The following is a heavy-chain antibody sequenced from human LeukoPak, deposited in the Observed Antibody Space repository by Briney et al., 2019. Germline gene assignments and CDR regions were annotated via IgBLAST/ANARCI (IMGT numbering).Heavy chain of an antibody. J-gene: IGHJ6*03. Sequence: GGSLRLSCAASGFTFSGYDMHWVRQATGKGLEWVSAIGTAGDTYYPGSVKGRFTISRENAKNSLYLQMNSLRAGDTAVYYCARGGYCSGGSCYGSYYYYYMDVWGKGTTVTISS. D-gene: IGHD2-15*01. CDR1: GFTFSGYD. CDR3: ARGGYCSGGSCYGSYYYYYMDV. V-gene: IGHV3-13*01. CDR2: IGTAGDT.